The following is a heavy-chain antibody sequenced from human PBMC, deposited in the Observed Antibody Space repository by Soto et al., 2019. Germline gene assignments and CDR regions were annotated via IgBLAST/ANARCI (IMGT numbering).Heavy chain of an antibody. Sequence: EVQVLESGGGLVQPGGSLRLSCEASGITFSNYMMTWIRQAPGKGLEWVSTITAGGDVTYYADSVKGRFTMSRETSKNTLYLQMNSLRAEDTAVYYCAPHVYCSGGSCQYDALASRGQGTMVTVSS. V-gene: IGHV3-23*01. CDR3: APHVYCSGGSCQYDALAS. CDR1: GITFSNYM. J-gene: IGHJ3*02. D-gene: IGHD2-15*01. CDR2: ITAGGDVT.